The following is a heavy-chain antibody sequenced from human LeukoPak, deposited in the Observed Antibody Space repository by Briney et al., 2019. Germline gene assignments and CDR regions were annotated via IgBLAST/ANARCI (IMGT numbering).Heavy chain of an antibody. J-gene: IGHJ5*02. CDR3: ARRPWFGERGGWFDP. Sequence: PSETLSLTCTVSGGSISSYYWTWIRQPPGKGLEWIGHIYYSGNTNYNPSLKSRVTISVDMSQNQFSLKLSSVTAADTAVYYCARRPWFGERGGWFDPWGQGTLVTVSS. D-gene: IGHD3-10*01. V-gene: IGHV4-59*08. CDR1: GGSISSYY. CDR2: IYYSGNT.